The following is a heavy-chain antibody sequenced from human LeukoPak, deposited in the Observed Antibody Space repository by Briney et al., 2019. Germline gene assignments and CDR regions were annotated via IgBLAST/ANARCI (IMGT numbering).Heavy chain of an antibody. Sequence: ASVKVSCKASGYTFTTYGISWVRQAPGQGLEWMGWINPYNANTNYAQKLQGRVTITRNTSISTAYMELSSLRSEDTAVYYCARVRSYGSGFDYWGQGTLVTVSS. CDR1: GYTFTTYG. CDR2: INPYNANT. J-gene: IGHJ4*02. CDR3: ARVRSYGSGFDY. V-gene: IGHV1-18*01. D-gene: IGHD3-10*01.